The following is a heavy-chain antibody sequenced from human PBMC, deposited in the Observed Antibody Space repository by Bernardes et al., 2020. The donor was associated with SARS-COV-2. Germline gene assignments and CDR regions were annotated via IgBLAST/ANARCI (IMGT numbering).Heavy chain of an antibody. CDR3: ARLDYSNYNGADY. V-gene: IGHV4-59*01. J-gene: IGHJ4*02. Sequence: SETLSLTCTVSGGSISSYYWSWIRQPPGKGLEWIGYIYYSGSTNYNPSLKSRVTISVDTSKNQFSLKLSSVTAADTAVYYCARLDYSNYNGADYWGQGTLVTVSS. CDR2: IYYSGST. CDR1: GGSISSYY. D-gene: IGHD4-4*01.